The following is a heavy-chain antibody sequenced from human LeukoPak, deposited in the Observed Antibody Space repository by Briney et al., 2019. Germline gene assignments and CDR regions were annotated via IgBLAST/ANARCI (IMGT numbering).Heavy chain of an antibody. V-gene: IGHV3-23*01. CDR1: GFTFSSYA. J-gene: IGHJ4*02. CDR3: AKGVADCSGGSCWYFDY. CDR2: ISGSGGST. D-gene: IGHD2-15*01. Sequence: GGSLRLSCAASGFTFSSYAMSWVRQAPEKGLEWVSAISGSGGSTYYADSVKGRFTISRDNSKNTLYLQMNSLRAEDTAVYYCAKGVADCSGGSCWYFDYWGQGTLVTVSS.